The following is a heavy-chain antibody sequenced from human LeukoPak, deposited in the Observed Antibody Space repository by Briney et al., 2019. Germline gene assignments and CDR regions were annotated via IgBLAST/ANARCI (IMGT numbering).Heavy chain of an antibody. V-gene: IGHV3-30*02. D-gene: IGHD3-10*01. CDR2: IRYDGSNK. CDR1: GFTFSSYG. J-gene: IGHJ5*01. CDR3: AKADYYYGSGSYYKNLFDP. Sequence: PGGSLRLSCAASGFTFSSYGMHWVRQAPGKGLEWVAFIRYDGSNKYYADSVKGRFTISRDNSKNTLYLQMNSLRAEDTAVYYCAKADYYYGSGSYYKNLFDPWGQGTLVTVSS.